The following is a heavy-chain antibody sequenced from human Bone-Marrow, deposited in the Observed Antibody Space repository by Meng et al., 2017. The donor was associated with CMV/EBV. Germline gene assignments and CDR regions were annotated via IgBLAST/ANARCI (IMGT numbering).Heavy chain of an antibody. J-gene: IGHJ4*02. V-gene: IGHV4-31*02. D-gene: IGHD2-15*01. CDR1: GASISSGGYY. CDR3: ASFCSGGDCYPDY. Sequence: SGASISSGGYYWSWLRQHPRKGLEWIGYIYFSGTTLYNPSLKSRVTISVDTSKNQFSLNLSSVTAADTAVYYCASFCSGGDCYPDYWGQGTLVTVSS. CDR2: IYFSGTT.